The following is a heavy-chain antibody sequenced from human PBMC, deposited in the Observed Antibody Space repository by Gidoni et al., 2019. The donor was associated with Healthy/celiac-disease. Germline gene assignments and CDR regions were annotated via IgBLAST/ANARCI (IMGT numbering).Heavy chain of an antibody. J-gene: IGHJ4*02. V-gene: IGHV1-18*01. Sequence: VQLVQSGAEVKKPGASVKVSCQASGYTSTSYGISWVRQAPGQGLAWMGWISAYNGNTNYAQKHQGRVTMTTDTSTSTAYMDLRSLRSDDTAVDYCAREGFGELLSPPYFDYWGQGTLVTVSS. D-gene: IGHD3-10*01. CDR1: GYTSTSYG. CDR2: ISAYNGNT. CDR3: AREGFGELLSPPYFDY.